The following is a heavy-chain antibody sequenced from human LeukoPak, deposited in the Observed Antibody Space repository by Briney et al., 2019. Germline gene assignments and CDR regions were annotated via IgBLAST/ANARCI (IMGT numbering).Heavy chain of an antibody. Sequence: GGSLRLSCAASGFTFSSYDMHWVREAPGKGLEWVAVISYDGSNKYYADSVKGRFTISRDNSKNTLYLQMNSLRAEDTAVYYCARSGQYSSGWSDYWGQGTLVTVSS. CDR3: ARSGQYSSGWSDY. CDR1: GFTFSSYD. CDR2: ISYDGSNK. J-gene: IGHJ4*02. D-gene: IGHD6-19*01. V-gene: IGHV3-30*04.